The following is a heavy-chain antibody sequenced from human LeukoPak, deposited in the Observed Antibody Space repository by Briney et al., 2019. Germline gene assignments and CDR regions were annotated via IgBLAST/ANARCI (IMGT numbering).Heavy chain of an antibody. CDR1: GFTFSNYP. J-gene: IGHJ4*02. V-gene: IGHV3-30*04. CDR3: VRDRDSTGYYDY. D-gene: IGHD3-22*01. CDR2: VSDDGNNI. Sequence: GGALRLSCAASGFTFSNYPMHWVRQAPGKGLEWVAVVSDDGNNIYYADSVKGRFTISRDNSKNTLYLQTNSLRAEDTALYYCVRDRDSTGYYDYWGQGTLVTVSS.